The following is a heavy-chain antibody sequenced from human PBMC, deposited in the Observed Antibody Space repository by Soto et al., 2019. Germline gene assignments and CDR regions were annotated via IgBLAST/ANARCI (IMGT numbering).Heavy chain of an antibody. J-gene: IGHJ4*02. CDR1: GGTFSSYA. CDR2: IIPIFGTA. Sequence: SVKVSCKASGGTFSSYAISWVRQAPGQGLEWMGGIIPIFGTANYAQKFQGRVTITADESTSTAYMELSSLRSEDTAVYYCASSITRYSSSWYNFDYWGQGTLVTVSS. D-gene: IGHD6-13*01. CDR3: ASSITRYSSSWYNFDY. V-gene: IGHV1-69*13.